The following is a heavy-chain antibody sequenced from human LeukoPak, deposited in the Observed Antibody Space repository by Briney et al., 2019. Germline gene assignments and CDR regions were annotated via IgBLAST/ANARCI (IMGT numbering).Heavy chain of an antibody. V-gene: IGHV3-66*01. CDR2: IYSGGST. J-gene: IGHJ4*02. D-gene: IGHD3-3*01. CDR3: ARGSGLRYYDFWSGYYRPFVLDY. CDR1: GFTVSSNY. Sequence: SGGSLRLSCAASGFTVSSNYMSWVRQAPGKGLEWVSVIYSGGSTYYADSVKGRFTISRDNSKNTLYLQMNSLRAEDTAVYYCARGSGLRYYDFWSGYYRPFVLDYWGQGTLVTVSS.